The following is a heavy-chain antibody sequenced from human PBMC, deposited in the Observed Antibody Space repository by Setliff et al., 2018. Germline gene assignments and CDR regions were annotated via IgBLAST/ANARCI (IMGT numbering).Heavy chain of an antibody. V-gene: IGHV4-38-2*02. CDR1: GFTFSSYA. J-gene: IGHJ4*02. D-gene: IGHD3-22*01. Sequence: PGGSLRLSCAASGFTFSSYAMSWVRQAPGKGLEWIGSISHSGSTYYNPSLRSRVSISVDTSKNQFSLKLSSVTAADTAVYYCARESRYYYDNLGTLDYWGQGTLVTVSS. CDR3: ARESRYYYDNLGTLDY. CDR2: ISHSGST.